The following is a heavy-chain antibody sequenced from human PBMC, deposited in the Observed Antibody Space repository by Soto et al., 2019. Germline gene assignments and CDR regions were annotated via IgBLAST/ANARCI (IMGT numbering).Heavy chain of an antibody. V-gene: IGHV4-39*01. D-gene: IGHD6-19*01. Sequence: LSLTCTVSGGSISSSSYYWGWIRQPPGKGLEWIGSIYYSGSTYYNPSLKSRVTISVDTSKNQFSLKLSSVTAADTAVYYCARQWLVQYYFDYWGQGTPVTVYS. CDR3: ARQWLVQYYFDY. J-gene: IGHJ4*02. CDR2: IYYSGST. CDR1: GGSISSSSYY.